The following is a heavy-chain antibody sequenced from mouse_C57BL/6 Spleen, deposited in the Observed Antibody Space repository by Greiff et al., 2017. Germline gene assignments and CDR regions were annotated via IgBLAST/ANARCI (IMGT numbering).Heavy chain of an antibody. CDR2: ISSGSSTI. Sequence: EVKVEESGGGLVKPGGSLKLSCAASGFTFSDYGMHWVRQAPEKGLEWVAYISSGSSTIYYADTVKGRFTISRDNAKNTLFLQMTSLRSEDTAMYYCARCLYDGYYYAMDYWGQGTSVTVSS. CDR3: ARCLYDGYYYAMDY. J-gene: IGHJ4*01. D-gene: IGHD2-3*01. CDR1: GFTFSDYG. V-gene: IGHV5-17*01.